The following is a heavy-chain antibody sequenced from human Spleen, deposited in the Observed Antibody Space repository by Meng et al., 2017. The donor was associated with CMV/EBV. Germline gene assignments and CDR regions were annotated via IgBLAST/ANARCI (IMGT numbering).Heavy chain of an antibody. Sequence: CAVSGGSINSTNWWSWVRQPPGKGLEWIGEIYHSGNSNYNASLESRVTISVDKSKNQFSPKLNSVTAADTAVYYCARAGSGSEFDYWGQGTLVTVSS. CDR1: GGSINSTNW. J-gene: IGHJ4*02. CDR3: ARAGSGSEFDY. V-gene: IGHV4-4*02. CDR2: IYHSGNS. D-gene: IGHD3-10*01.